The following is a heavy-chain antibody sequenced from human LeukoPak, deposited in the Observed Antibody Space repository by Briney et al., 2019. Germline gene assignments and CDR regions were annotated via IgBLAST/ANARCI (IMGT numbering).Heavy chain of an antibody. D-gene: IGHD6-13*01. CDR3: AKDELRQQLRPGGAFDI. Sequence: GGSLRLSCAASGFTFDDYTMHWVRQAPGKGLEWVSLISWDGGSTYYADSVKGRFTISRDNSKNSLYLQMNSLRTEDTALYYCAKDELRQQLRPGGAFDIWGQGTMVTVSS. V-gene: IGHV3-43*01. CDR1: GFTFDDYT. CDR2: ISWDGGST. J-gene: IGHJ3*02.